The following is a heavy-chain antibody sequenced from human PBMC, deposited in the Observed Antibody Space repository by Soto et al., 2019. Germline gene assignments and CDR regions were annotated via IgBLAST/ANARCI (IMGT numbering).Heavy chain of an antibody. CDR2: ISYSAKT. J-gene: IGHJ4*02. Sequence: PSETLSLTCGVSGYSITCGFYWGWVRQSPGKGLGWIGSISYSAKTFYNPSLASRLSIAVDTSMNQFSLRLTSVTAADTALYYCTRGAGAPWVRFDSWGQGTLVTVSS. V-gene: IGHV4-38-2*01. CDR1: GYSITCGFY. CDR3: TRGAGAPWVRFDS. D-gene: IGHD2-21*01.